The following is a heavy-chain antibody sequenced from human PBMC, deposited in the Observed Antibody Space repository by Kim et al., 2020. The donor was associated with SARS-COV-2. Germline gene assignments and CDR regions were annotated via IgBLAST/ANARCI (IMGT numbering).Heavy chain of an antibody. V-gene: IGHV3-11*01. D-gene: IGHD3-10*01. Sequence: SKIYYGDSLKGRFTISRDNAKNAPYLQMNSLRAEDTAVYYCARLITAAHDYWGQGTLVTVSS. CDR3: ARLITAAHDY. CDR2: SKI. J-gene: IGHJ4*02.